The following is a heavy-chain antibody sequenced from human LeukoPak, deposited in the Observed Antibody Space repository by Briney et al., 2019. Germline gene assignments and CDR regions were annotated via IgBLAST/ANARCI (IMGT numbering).Heavy chain of an antibody. D-gene: IGHD1-14*01. CDR2: MSGSGGIT. Sequence: GGSLRLSCAASGFTFSSYAMSWVRQAPGKGLEWVSVMSGSGGITYYADSVKGRFTISRDNSKNTLYLQMNSLRAEDTAVYYCARDRKYFDLWGRGTLVTVSS. CDR1: GFTFSSYA. J-gene: IGHJ2*01. V-gene: IGHV3-23*01. CDR3: ARDRKYFDL.